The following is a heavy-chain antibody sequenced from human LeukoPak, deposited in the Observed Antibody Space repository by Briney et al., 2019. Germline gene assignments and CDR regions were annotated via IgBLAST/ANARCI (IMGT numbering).Heavy chain of an antibody. CDR3: ARLRNYYDSSGYPDY. D-gene: IGHD3-22*01. J-gene: IGHJ4*02. CDR2: IYYSGST. Sequence: SETLSLTCTVSGGSISSYYWSWIRQPPGKGLEWIGYIYYSGSTNYNPSLKNRVTISLDTSKNQFSLKLSSVTAADTAVYYCARLRNYYDSSGYPDYWGQGTLVTVSS. CDR1: GGSISSYY. V-gene: IGHV4-59*08.